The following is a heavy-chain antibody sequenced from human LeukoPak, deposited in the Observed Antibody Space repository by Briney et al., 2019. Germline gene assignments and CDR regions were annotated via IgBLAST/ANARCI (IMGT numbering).Heavy chain of an antibody. CDR3: ARVGAMVRFDAFDI. CDR1: GGTFSSYA. D-gene: IGHD3-10*01. CDR2: IIPSFGTA. V-gene: IGHV1-69*06. J-gene: IGHJ3*02. Sequence: SVKVSCKASGGTFSSYAISWVRQAPGQGLEWMGGIIPSFGTANYAQKFKGRVTITADKSTSTAYMELSSLRAEDTAVYYCARVGAMVRFDAFDIWGQGTMVTVSS.